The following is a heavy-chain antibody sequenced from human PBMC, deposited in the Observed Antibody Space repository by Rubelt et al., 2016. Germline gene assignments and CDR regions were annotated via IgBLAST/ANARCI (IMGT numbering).Heavy chain of an antibody. CDR1: GYTFTGYY. D-gene: IGHD6-19*01. Sequence: QVQLVQSGAEVKKPGASVKVSCKASGYTFTGYYMHWVRQAPGQGLEWVGRINPNSGGTNDAQSSQGRVTMTRDISITTAYMELGRRGSDDTAVFYGARESSSGWYIDYWGQGTLVTVSS. CDR3: ARESSSGWYIDY. J-gene: IGHJ4*02. CDR2: INPNSGGT. V-gene: IGHV1-2*06.